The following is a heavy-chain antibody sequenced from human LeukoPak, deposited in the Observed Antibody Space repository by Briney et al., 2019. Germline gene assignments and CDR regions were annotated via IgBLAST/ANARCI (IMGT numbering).Heavy chain of an antibody. CDR1: GFTFSDYY. CDR3: ARAAWRGTNSRDAFDI. D-gene: IGHD4/OR15-4a*01. CDR2: ISSSSSYT. V-gene: IGHV3-11*05. Sequence: PGGSLRLSCAASGFTFSDYYMTWIRQAPGKGLEWLSYISSSSSYTNYADSVKGRFTISRDNAKNSLYLQMNSLRAEDTAVYYCARAAWRGTNSRDAFDIWGLGTVVTVSS. J-gene: IGHJ3*02.